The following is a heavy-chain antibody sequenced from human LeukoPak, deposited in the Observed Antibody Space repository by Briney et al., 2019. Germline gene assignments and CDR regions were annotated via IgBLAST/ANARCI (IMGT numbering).Heavy chain of an antibody. Sequence: GGTLRLYCAASGFTFSSYGMSWVRQAPGKGLEWVSGISDSGGSTYYADSLKGRFIISRDNSEKKLYLQMNSLRAEDTAVYYCAKVKVYGSGTYYFDYWGQGTLVTVSS. V-gene: IGHV3-23*01. CDR2: ISDSGGST. J-gene: IGHJ4*02. CDR3: AKVKVYGSGTYYFDY. D-gene: IGHD3-10*01. CDR1: GFTFSSYG.